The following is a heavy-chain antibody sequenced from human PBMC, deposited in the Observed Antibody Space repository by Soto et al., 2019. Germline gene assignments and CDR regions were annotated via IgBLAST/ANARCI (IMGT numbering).Heavy chain of an antibody. CDR1: GYKFINHY. J-gene: IGHJ4*02. CDR2: INPNGGGT. Sequence: ASVKVSCKASGYKFINHYMHWVRQVPGVGLEWMGIINPNGGGTDYSQKFQGRVTMTRDTSANTVHMELSSLRSEDTGVYFCARDSSASATSYSFDNWGQGTLVTVSS. V-gene: IGHV1-46*01. CDR3: ARDSSASATSYSFDN. D-gene: IGHD6-25*01.